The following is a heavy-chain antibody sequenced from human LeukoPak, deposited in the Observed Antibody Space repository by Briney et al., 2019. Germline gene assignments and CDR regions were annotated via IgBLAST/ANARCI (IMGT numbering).Heavy chain of an antibody. V-gene: IGHV3-23*01. CDR2: ISGSGGST. D-gene: IGHD3-22*01. CDR3: AKAPYYYDSSGQLGTKDNWFDP. J-gene: IGHJ5*02. Sequence: GGSLRLSCAASGFTFSSYAMSWVRQAPGKRLEGVSAISGSGGSTYYADSVKGRFTISRDNSKNTLYLQMNSLSAEDTAVYYCAKAPYYYDSSGQLGTKDNWFDPWGQGTLVTVSS. CDR1: GFTFSSYA.